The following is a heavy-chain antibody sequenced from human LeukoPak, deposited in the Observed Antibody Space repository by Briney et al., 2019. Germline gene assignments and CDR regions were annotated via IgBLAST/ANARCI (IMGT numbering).Heavy chain of an antibody. CDR2: ISGSGGST. CDR1: GLTFSSHW. D-gene: IGHD3-22*01. V-gene: IGHV3-23*01. J-gene: IGHJ4*02. Sequence: GGSLRLSCAASGLTFSSHWMHWVRQAAGKGLEWVSAISGSGGSTYYADSVKGRFTISRDNSKNTLYLQMNSLRAEDTAVYYCARVPGYDSSGYFDYWGQGTLVTVSS. CDR3: ARVPGYDSSGYFDY.